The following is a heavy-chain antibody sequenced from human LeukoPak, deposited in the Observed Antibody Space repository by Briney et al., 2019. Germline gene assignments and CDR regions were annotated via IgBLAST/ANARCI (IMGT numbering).Heavy chain of an antibody. Sequence: ASVKVSCKASGYTVTGYYMHWVRQAPGQGLEWMGWMNPNSGGTNYAQKFQGRVTMTRDTSISTAYMEPSRLRSDDTAVYYCARDLYGDYGYYYYYMDVWGKGTTVTISS. CDR3: ARDLYGDYGYYYYYMDV. V-gene: IGHV1-2*02. CDR2: MNPNSGGT. CDR1: GYTVTGYY. J-gene: IGHJ6*03. D-gene: IGHD4-17*01.